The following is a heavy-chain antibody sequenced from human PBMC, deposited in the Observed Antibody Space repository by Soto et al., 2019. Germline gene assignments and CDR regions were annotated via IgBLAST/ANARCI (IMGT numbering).Heavy chain of an antibody. CDR1: GGSISSYY. D-gene: IGHD4-4*01. CDR3: ARHPTYSPSDYYHYFYMDV. J-gene: IGHJ6*03. V-gene: IGHV4-59*08. Sequence: SDTLSLTCTVSGGSISSYYWSWIRQPPGKGLEWIGYIYYSGSTNYNPSLKSRVTISVDTSKNQYPLKLSSVTAADTAVYYCARHPTYSPSDYYHYFYMDVWGKGTTVTVSS. CDR2: IYYSGST.